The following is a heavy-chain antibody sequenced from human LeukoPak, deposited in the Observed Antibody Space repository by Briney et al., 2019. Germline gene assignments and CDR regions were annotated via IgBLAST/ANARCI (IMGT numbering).Heavy chain of an antibody. CDR3: AREGERWLSIDY. Sequence: ASVKVSCKASGGTFSSYAISWVRQAPGQGREWMGGIIPIFGTANYAQKFQGRVTITTDESTSTAYMELSSLRSEDTAVYYCAREGERWLSIDYWGQGTLVTVSS. D-gene: IGHD5-24*01. CDR1: GGTFSSYA. CDR2: IIPIFGTA. V-gene: IGHV1-69*05. J-gene: IGHJ4*02.